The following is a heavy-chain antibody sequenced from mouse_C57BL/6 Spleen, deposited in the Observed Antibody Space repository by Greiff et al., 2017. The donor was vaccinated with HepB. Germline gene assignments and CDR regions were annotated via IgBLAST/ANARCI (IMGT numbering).Heavy chain of an antibody. J-gene: IGHJ3*01. D-gene: IGHD2-4*01. V-gene: IGHV1-52*01. CDR1: GYTFTSYW. CDR3: ARSNYDYDETGFAC. CDR2: IDPSDSET. Sequence: QVQLQQPGAELVRPGSSVKLSCKASGYTFTSYWMHWVKQRPIQGLEWIGNIDPSDSETHYNQKFKDKATLTVDKSSSTAYMQLSSLTSEDSAVYYCARSNYDYDETGFACWGQGTLVTVAA.